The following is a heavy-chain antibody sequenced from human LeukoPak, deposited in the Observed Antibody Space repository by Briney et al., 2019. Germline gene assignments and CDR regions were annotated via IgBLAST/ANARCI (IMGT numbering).Heavy chain of an antibody. CDR1: GYTFTNYP. Sequence: GASVKVSCKASGYTFTNYPMNWVRQAPGQGLDWVGWINTNTGNPTYVQGFTERFVFSWDTSVTTAYLQINSLKPEDTAVYFCARDTYCTGGRCYSRVGYWGQGTVVTVSS. CDR3: ARDTYCTGGRCYSRVGY. D-gene: IGHD2-15*01. CDR2: INTNTGNP. J-gene: IGHJ4*02. V-gene: IGHV7-4-1*02.